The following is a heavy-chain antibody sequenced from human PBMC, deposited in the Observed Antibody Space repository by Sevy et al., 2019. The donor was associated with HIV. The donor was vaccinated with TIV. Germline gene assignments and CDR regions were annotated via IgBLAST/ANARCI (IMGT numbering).Heavy chain of an antibody. J-gene: IGHJ6*03. D-gene: IGHD3-9*01. CDR3: ARDGYYDISTGYYYYYYYMDV. V-gene: IGHV3-30-3*01. Sequence: GGSLRLSCAASGFTFKNYAMHWVRQAPGKGLEWVAVISYDGANKYFVDSVKGRFIVSRDNSENTLYLQMNSLTPEDTAVYFCARDGYYDISTGYYYYYYYMDVWGKGTTVTVSS. CDR2: ISYDGANK. CDR1: GFTFKNYA.